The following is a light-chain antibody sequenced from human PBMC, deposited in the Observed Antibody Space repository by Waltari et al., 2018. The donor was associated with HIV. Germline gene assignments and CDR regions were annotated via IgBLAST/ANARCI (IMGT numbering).Light chain of an antibody. CDR1: QSVSSY. Sequence: EIVLTQSPATLSLSPGERATLSCRASQSVSSYFAWYHQKAGQASRLLIYGASNWDTGIPARFSGSGSGTDFTLTISRLEPEDFAVYYCQQRSNWAVTFGGGTKVEIK. CDR3: QQRSNWAVT. J-gene: IGKJ4*01. CDR2: GAS. V-gene: IGKV3-11*01.